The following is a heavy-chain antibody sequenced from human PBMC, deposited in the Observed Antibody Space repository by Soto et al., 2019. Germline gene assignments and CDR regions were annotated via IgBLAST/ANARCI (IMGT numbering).Heavy chain of an antibody. J-gene: IGHJ4*02. Sequence: QVQLHESGPGLVKPSETLALTCTVSGTSISSYYWSWVRQPPGKGLEWIGHIYYSGSTNYNPSLKSRATISVDTSKNQFSLKLTSVTAADTAVYCCASLGYSGSGSGKWGQGTLVTVSS. CDR3: ASLGYSGSGSGK. D-gene: IGHD5-12*01. CDR1: GTSISSYY. V-gene: IGHV4-59*08. CDR2: IYYSGST.